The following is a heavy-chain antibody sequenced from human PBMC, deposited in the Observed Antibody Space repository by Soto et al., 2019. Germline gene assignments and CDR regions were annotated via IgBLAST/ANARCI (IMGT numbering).Heavy chain of an antibody. V-gene: IGHV4-31*03. Sequence: PSETLSLTRTVSWGSISRGGYYWSWIRQHPGKGLEWMGYIYYSGTTHYNRSLKSRVTISVDTSNNQFSLKLSSVSAADTALYYCARCSLVVVPAPVFEPWGRGTLVTVSS. CDR2: IYYSGTT. J-gene: IGHJ5*02. CDR3: ARCSLVVVPAPVFEP. CDR1: WGSISRGGYY. D-gene: IGHD2-2*01.